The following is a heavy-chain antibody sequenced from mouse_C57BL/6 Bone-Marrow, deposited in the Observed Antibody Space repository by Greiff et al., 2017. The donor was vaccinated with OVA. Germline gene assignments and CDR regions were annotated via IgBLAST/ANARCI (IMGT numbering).Heavy chain of an antibody. Sequence: VQRVESGAELARPGASVKLSCKASGYTFTSYGISWVKQRTGQGLEWIGEIYPRSGNTYYNAKFKGKATLTADKSSSTAYIERRSLTSEDSAVYFCARELVLAWFAYWGQGTLVTVSA. CDR3: ARELVLAWFAY. CDR1: GYTFTSYG. J-gene: IGHJ3*01. CDR2: IYPRSGNT. V-gene: IGHV1-81*01. D-gene: IGHD4-1*01.